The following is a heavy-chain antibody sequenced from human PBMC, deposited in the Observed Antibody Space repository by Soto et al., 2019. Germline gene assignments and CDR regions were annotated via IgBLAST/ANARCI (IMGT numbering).Heavy chain of an antibody. D-gene: IGHD3-3*01. CDR1: GGSITSSSYY. CDR3: ARSSIKPQVFMYPFDS. J-gene: IGHJ4*02. Sequence: SETLSLTCTVSGGSITSSSYYWGWIRQPPGKGLEWIGSIYYSGSTYYNPSLKSRVTISVDTSKNQFSLRLNSVTAADTAVYYCARSSIKPQVFMYPFDSWSQGTLVTVAS. CDR2: IYYSGST. V-gene: IGHV4-39*01.